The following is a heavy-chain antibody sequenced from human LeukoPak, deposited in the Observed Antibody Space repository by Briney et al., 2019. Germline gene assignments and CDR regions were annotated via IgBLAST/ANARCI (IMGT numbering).Heavy chain of an antibody. CDR3: ARGGYLWLPFDY. D-gene: IGHD5-18*01. CDR2: ISSNGGST. V-gene: IGHV3-64*02. CDR1: GFTFSSYA. Sequence: PGGSLRLSCAASGFTFSSYAMHWVRQAPGKGLEYVSTISSNGGSTYYADSVKGRFIISRDNSKNTLYLQMGSLRAEDMAVYYCARGGYLWLPFDYWGQGTLVTVSS. J-gene: IGHJ4*02.